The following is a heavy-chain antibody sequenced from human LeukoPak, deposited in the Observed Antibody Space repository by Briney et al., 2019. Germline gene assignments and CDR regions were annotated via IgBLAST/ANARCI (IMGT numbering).Heavy chain of an antibody. Sequence: PSETLSLTCAVYGGSFSGYYWSWIRQPPGKGLEWIGEINHSGSTNYNPSLKSRVTISGATSKNQFSLKLSSVTAADTAVYYCARNPTGDRNYYMDVWGKGTTVTVSS. CDR1: GGSFSGYY. V-gene: IGHV4-34*01. CDR2: INHSGST. J-gene: IGHJ6*03. D-gene: IGHD7-27*01. CDR3: ARNPTGDRNYYMDV.